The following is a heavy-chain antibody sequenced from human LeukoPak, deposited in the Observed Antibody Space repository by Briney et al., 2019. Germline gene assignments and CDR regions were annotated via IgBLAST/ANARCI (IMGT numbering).Heavy chain of an antibody. D-gene: IGHD5-18*01. Sequence: SETLSLTCTVSGGSISSYYWSWIRQPAGKGLEWIGRIYNSGSTNYNPSLKSRVTISVDTSKNQFSLKLSSVTAPDTAVYYCARRLRGGSYGQYYWGQGTLVTVSS. CDR3: ARRLRGGSYGQYY. V-gene: IGHV4-4*07. CDR2: IYNSGST. CDR1: GGSISSYY. J-gene: IGHJ4*02.